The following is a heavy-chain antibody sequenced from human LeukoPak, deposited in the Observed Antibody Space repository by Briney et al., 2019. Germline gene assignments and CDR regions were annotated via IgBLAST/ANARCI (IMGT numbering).Heavy chain of an antibody. CDR1: GYTFTGYY. CDR2: IIPIFGTA. Sequence: GASVKVSCKASGYTFTGYYMHWVRQAPGQGLEWMGGIIPIFGTANYAQKFQGRVTITADESTSTAYMELSSLRSEDTAVYYCATGTEVRGVIHNKGLFGYWGQGTLVTVSS. D-gene: IGHD3-10*01. V-gene: IGHV1-69*13. CDR3: ATGTEVRGVIHNKGLFGY. J-gene: IGHJ4*02.